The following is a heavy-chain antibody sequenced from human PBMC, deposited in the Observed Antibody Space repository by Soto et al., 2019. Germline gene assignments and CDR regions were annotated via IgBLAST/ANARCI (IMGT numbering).Heavy chain of an antibody. CDR1: GRSFSGYY. V-gene: IGHV4-34*01. Sequence: SETLSLTCAVYGRSFSGYYWSWIRQPPGKGLEWIGEINHSGSTNYNPSLKSRVTISVDTSKNQFSLKLSSVTAADTAVYYCARGRRYYYGLNWFDPWGQGTLVTVSS. CDR2: INHSGST. D-gene: IGHD3-10*01. J-gene: IGHJ5*02. CDR3: ARGRRYYYGLNWFDP.